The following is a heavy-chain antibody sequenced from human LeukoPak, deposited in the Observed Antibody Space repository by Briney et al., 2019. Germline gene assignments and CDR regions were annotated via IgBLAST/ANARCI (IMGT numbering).Heavy chain of an antibody. CDR1: EFSFSTYW. CDR3: ARSPAGDAWPPAYYMDV. D-gene: IGHD3-10*01. Sequence: GGSLRLSCAASEFSFSTYWMSWVRQAPGKWLDWVANIKEDGTEKYYVGSVKGRFTISRDNAKKSLYLQMNSLRDDDTAVYFCARSPAGDAWPPAYYMDVWGKGTTVTVSS. V-gene: IGHV3-7*01. CDR2: IKEDGTEK. J-gene: IGHJ6*03.